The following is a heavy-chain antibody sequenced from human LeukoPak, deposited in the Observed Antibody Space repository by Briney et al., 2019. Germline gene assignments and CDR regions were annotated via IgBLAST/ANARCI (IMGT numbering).Heavy chain of an antibody. CDR3: ARGSQEWFGELFAFDI. J-gene: IGHJ3*02. CDR1: GFTLSDYY. V-gene: IGHV3-11*04. Sequence: GGSLRLSCAASGFTLSDYYMSWIRQAPGKGLEWVSYISSSGSATYYADSVKGRFTISRDNAKNSLYLQMNSLRAEDTAVCYCARGSQEWFGELFAFDIWGQGTMVTVSS. CDR2: ISSSGSAT. D-gene: IGHD3-10*01.